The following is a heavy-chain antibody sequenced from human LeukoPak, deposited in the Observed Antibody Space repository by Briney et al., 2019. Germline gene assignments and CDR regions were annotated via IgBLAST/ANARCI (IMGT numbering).Heavy chain of an antibody. CDR2: IYYSGST. J-gene: IGHJ5*02. D-gene: IGHD6-6*01. V-gene: IGHV4-61*05. Sequence: SETLSLTCTVSGGSISSSSYYWGWIRQPPGKGLEWIGYIYYSGSTNYNPSLKSRVTISVDTSKNQFSLKLSSVTAADTAVYYCARAVGIAARPDYNWFDPWGQGTLVTVSS. CDR3: ARAVGIAARPDYNWFDP. CDR1: GGSISSSSYY.